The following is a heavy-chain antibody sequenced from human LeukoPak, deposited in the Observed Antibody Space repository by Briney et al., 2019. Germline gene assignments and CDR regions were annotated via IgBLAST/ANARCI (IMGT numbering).Heavy chain of an antibody. CDR1: GFTFSSYA. Sequence: QAGRSLRLSCAASGFTFSSYAMHWVRQAPGKGLEWVAVISYDGSNKYYADSVKGRFTISRDNSKNTLYLQMNSLRAEDTAVYYCARGAVYGSGPIFGIWGQGTMVTVSS. CDR2: ISYDGSNK. J-gene: IGHJ3*02. CDR3: ARGAVYGSGPIFGI. D-gene: IGHD3-10*01. V-gene: IGHV3-30*04.